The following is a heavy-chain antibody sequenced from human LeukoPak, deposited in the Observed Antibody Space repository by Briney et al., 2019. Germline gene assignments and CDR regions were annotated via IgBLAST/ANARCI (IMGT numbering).Heavy chain of an antibody. V-gene: IGHV1-2*02. CDR3: ARAYYDYVWGSYRYYYYYMDV. Sequence: ASVKVSCKASGYTFTGYYMHWVRQAPGQGLEWMGWINPNSGGTNYAQKFQGRVTMTRDTSISTAYMELSRLRSDDTAVYYCARAYYDYVWGSYRYYYYYMDVWGKGTTVTISS. CDR2: INPNSGGT. D-gene: IGHD3-16*02. J-gene: IGHJ6*03. CDR1: GYTFTGYY.